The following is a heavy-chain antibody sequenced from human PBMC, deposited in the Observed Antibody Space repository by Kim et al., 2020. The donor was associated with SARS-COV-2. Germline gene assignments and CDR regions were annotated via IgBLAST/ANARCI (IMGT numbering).Heavy chain of an antibody. CDR1: GYTFTGNY. Sequence: ASVKVSCKASGYTFTGNYMHWVRQAPGQGLEWMGRIHPNSGGTTYAQKFQGRVTMTGDTSTSTTYMELSSLTSDDTAMYYCARNYGDLDYWGQGTLVTVSS. V-gene: IGHV1-2*06. D-gene: IGHD4-17*01. CDR2: IHPNSGGT. CDR3: ARNYGDLDY. J-gene: IGHJ4*02.